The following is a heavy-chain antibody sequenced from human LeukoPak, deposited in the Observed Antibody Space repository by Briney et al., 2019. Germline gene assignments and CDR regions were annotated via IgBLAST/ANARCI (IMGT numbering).Heavy chain of an antibody. V-gene: IGHV1-18*01. CDR1: GYTFTSYG. CDR3: ARVGANSGYDVVSYYYYYMDV. Sequence: ASVKVSCKASGYTFTSYGISWVRQAPGQGLEWMGWISAYNGNTNYAQKLQGRVTMTTDTSTSTAYMELRSLRSDDTAVYYCARVGANSGYDVVSYYYYYMDVWGKGTTVTVSS. CDR2: ISAYNGNT. D-gene: IGHD5-12*01. J-gene: IGHJ6*03.